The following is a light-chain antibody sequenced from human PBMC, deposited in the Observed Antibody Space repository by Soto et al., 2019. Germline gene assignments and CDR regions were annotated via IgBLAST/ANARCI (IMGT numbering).Light chain of an antibody. CDR1: SSDVGGYNY. CDR2: EVS. Sequence: QSVLTQPASVSGSPGQSITISCTGTSSDVGGYNYVSWYQQHPGKAPKLMIYEVSNRPSGVSNRFSGSKSGNTASLTISGLQAEDEADYYCSSYTSRSTRLYVFGTGTKLTVL. J-gene: IGLJ1*01. V-gene: IGLV2-14*01. CDR3: SSYTSRSTRLYV.